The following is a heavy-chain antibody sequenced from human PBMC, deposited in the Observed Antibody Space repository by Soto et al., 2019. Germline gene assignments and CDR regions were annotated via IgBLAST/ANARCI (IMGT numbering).Heavy chain of an antibody. D-gene: IGHD3-3*01. CDR2: IYTSGST. Sequence: SETLSLTCTVSGGSISSYYWSWIRQPAGKGLEWIGRIYTSGSTNYNPSLKSRVTMSVDTSKNQFSLKLSSVTAADTAVYYCARDYWYYDFWSGYYSNYYYGMDVWGQGTTVTVS. CDR3: ARDYWYYDFWSGYYSNYYYGMDV. J-gene: IGHJ6*02. CDR1: GGSISSYY. V-gene: IGHV4-4*07.